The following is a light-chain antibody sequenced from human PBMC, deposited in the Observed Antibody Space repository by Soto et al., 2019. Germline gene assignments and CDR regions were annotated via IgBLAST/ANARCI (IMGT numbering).Light chain of an antibody. CDR2: DVS. J-gene: IGLJ1*01. Sequence: QSALTQPASVSGSPGQSITISCTGTNSDIGGYNYVSWYQHHPGKAPKLMIYDVSNRPSGVSDRFSGSKSGNTASLPISGLQPEDEADYYCSSYTRSSTTAFGTGTKLTVL. CDR3: SSYTRSSTTA. V-gene: IGLV2-14*03. CDR1: NSDIGGYNY.